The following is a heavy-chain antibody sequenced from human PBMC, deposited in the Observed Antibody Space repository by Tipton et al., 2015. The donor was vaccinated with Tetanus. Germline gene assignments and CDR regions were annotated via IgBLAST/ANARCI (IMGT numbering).Heavy chain of an antibody. CDR1: GYYLTNYG. J-gene: IGHJ4*02. CDR3: ATTFGSGRYFGD. V-gene: IGHV1-18*01. Sequence: QLVQSGAEVKKPGASVRISCTLSGYYLTNYGVSWARQAPGRGLEWMAWISGYSGSTKFAQRFQGRVAMTTDTSTSTAYMELRSLTSDDTAVYYCATTFGSGRYFGDWGQGTQVTVSP. D-gene: IGHD3-10*01. CDR2: ISGYSGST.